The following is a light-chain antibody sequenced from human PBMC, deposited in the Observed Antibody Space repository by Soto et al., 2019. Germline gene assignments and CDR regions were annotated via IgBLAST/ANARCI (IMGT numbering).Light chain of an antibody. J-gene: IGKJ1*01. V-gene: IGKV1-39*01. CDR2: GAS. CDR3: QQSYSTSWT. CDR1: QSISTY. Sequence: DIQMTQSPSSLSASVGDRVTITCRASQSISTYLNWYQQKPGKAPKLLIYGASSLQSGVPSGFSGTGSGTDFTLTISSLQPEDFATYYCQQSYSTSWTFGQGNKVELK.